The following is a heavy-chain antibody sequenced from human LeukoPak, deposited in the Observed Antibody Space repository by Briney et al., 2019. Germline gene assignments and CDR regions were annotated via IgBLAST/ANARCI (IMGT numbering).Heavy chain of an antibody. CDR2: ICSSGST. D-gene: IGHD3-10*01. J-gene: IGHJ5*02. CDR3: ARGDIIRGDYNWFDP. CDR1: TGSISSYY. Sequence: SETLSLTCTVSTGSISSYYCSWIRQPAGKGLEYIGRICSSGSTNYSPSLKSRVTMSVDTSKNQFSLKLTSVTAADTAVYYCARGDIIRGDYNWFDPWGQGILVTVSS. V-gene: IGHV4-4*07.